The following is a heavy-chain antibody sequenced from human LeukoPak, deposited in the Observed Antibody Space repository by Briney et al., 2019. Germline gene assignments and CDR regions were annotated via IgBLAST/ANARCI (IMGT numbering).Heavy chain of an antibody. CDR3: AKRRVAGTSDYYYGMDV. V-gene: IGHV3-23*01. CDR2: ISGSGGTT. CDR1: GFTFSSYA. Sequence: GGSLRLSCAASGFTFSSYAMSWVRQAPGKGLEWVSAISGSGGTTYFAESVKGRFTISRDNSKNTLYLQMNSLRAEDTAVYYCAKRRVAGTSDYYYGMDVWGQGTTVTVSS. J-gene: IGHJ6*02. D-gene: IGHD6-19*01.